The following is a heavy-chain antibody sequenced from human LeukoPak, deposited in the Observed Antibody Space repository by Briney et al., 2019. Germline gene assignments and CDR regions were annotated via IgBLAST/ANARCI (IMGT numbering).Heavy chain of an antibody. CDR3: ARAGNNWSFDY. Sequence: SETLSLTCTVSGGSISSSSYYWGWIRQPPGKGLEWIGSIYYSGSTYYNPSLKSRVTISVDTSKNQFSLKLSSVTAADTAVYYCARAGNNWSFDYWGQGTLVTVSS. V-gene: IGHV4-39*01. CDR2: IYYSGST. D-gene: IGHD1-1*01. J-gene: IGHJ4*02. CDR1: GGSISSSSYY.